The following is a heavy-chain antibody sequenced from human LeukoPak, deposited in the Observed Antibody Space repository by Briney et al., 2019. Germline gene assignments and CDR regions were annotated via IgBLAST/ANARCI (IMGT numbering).Heavy chain of an antibody. J-gene: IGHJ5*02. CDR3: AVYSGYRNWFEP. V-gene: IGHV4-39*01. D-gene: IGHD5-12*01. CDR2: IYYSGST. CDR1: GGSISSSSYY. Sequence: SETLSLTCTVSGGSISSSSYYWGWIRQPPGKGLEWIGSIYYSGSTYYNPSLKSRVPISVDTSKNQFSLKLSSVTAADTAVYYCAVYSGYRNWFEPWGQGTLVTVSS.